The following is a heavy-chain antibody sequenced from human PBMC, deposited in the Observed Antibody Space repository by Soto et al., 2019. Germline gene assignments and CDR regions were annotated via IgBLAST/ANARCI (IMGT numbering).Heavy chain of an antibody. V-gene: IGHV3-21*01. Sequence: GGSLRLSCAASGFTFSSYSMNWVRQAPGKGLEWVSSISSSSSYIYYADSVKGRFTISRDNAKNSLYLQMNSLRAEDTAVYYCARSFSGSSAGDFDNWGQGTMVTVSS. J-gene: IGHJ3*02. D-gene: IGHD6-13*01. CDR3: ARSFSGSSAGDFDN. CDR1: GFTFSSYS. CDR2: ISSSSSYI.